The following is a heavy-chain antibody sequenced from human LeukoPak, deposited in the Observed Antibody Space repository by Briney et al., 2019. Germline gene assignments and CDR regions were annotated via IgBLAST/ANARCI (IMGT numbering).Heavy chain of an antibody. Sequence: SQTLSLTCAISGDSVSSNGAAWNWIRQSPSRGLEWLGRTYYRSKWYNDYAVSVKSRITINPDTSKNQFSLQLNSVTPEDTAVYYCARDPHGPQADPRKPDHLNWFDPWGQGTLVTVSS. D-gene: IGHD1-14*01. CDR1: GDSVSSNGAA. CDR3: ARDPHGPQADPRKPDHLNWFDP. V-gene: IGHV6-1*01. CDR2: TYYRSKWYN. J-gene: IGHJ5*02.